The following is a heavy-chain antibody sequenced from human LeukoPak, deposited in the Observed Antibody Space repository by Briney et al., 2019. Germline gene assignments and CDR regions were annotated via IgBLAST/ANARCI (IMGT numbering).Heavy chain of an antibody. V-gene: IGHV3-21*06. Sequence: GGSLRLSCAASGFTFSDYNMNWVRQAPGKGVEWVSSISSSATYIYYADSVKGRFTISRDNAKTSLSLQMNSLRAEDTAVYYCARILVVPAANYYYSYGMDVWGQGTTVTVSS. CDR2: ISSSATYI. J-gene: IGHJ6*02. CDR3: ARILVVPAANYYYSYGMDV. CDR1: GFTFSDYN. D-gene: IGHD2-2*01.